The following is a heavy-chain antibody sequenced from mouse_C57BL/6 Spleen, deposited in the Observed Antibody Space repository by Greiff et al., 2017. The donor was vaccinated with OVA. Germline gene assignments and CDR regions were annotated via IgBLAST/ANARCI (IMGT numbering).Heavy chain of an antibody. CDR1: GFTLTDYY. CDR3: ARYMVTFDY. V-gene: IGHV7-3*01. D-gene: IGHD2-2*01. J-gene: IGHJ2*01. Sequence: EVKLMESGGGLVQPGGSLSLSCAASGFTLTDYYMSWVRQPPGKALEWLGFIRNKANGYTTEYSASVKGRFTISRDNSQSILYLQMNALRAEDSATYYCARYMVTFDYWGQGTTLTVSS. CDR2: IRNKANGYTT.